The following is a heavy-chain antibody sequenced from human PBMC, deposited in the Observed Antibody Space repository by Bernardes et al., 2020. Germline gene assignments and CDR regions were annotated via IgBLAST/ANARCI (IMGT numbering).Heavy chain of an antibody. J-gene: IGHJ4*02. CDR1: GGSISSSSYY. V-gene: IGHV4-39*01. CDR2: IYYSWST. D-gene: IGHD3-22*01. Sequence: SETLSLTCTVSGGSISSSSYYWGWLRQPPGKGLEWIGSIYYSWSTYYNPSLKSRVTISVDTSKNQFSLKLSSVTAAATAVYYCATAEKYYYDSSGYFFDYWGQGTLVTVSS. CDR3: ATAEKYYYDSSGYFFDY.